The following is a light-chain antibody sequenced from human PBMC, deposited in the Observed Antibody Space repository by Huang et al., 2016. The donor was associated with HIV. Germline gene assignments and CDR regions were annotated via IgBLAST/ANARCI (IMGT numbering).Light chain of an antibody. CDR3: HQSYTLSS. V-gene: IGKV1-39*01. CDR1: QDIGTY. Sequence: DIQMTQSPSFLSASVGDSVTITCRTTQDIGTYLNWYQQRPGKAPNLLIHGSSTVHRGVPSRCSGGGYGTEFTLTINGLQAEDFAIYYCHQSYTLSSFGQGTRLDIK. CDR2: GSS. J-gene: IGKJ5*01.